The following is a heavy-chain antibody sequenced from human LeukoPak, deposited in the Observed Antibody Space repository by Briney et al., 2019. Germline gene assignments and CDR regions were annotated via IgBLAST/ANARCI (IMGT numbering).Heavy chain of an antibody. Sequence: SETLSLTCTVSGGSISSGDYYWSWIRQPPGKGLEWIGYIYYSGSTYYNPSLKSRVTISVDTSKNQFSLKLSSVTAADTAVYYCASLDIVATITVDDYWGQGTLVTVSS. CDR3: ASLDIVATITVDDY. V-gene: IGHV4-30-4*01. J-gene: IGHJ4*02. D-gene: IGHD5-12*01. CDR1: GGSISSGDYY. CDR2: IYYSGST.